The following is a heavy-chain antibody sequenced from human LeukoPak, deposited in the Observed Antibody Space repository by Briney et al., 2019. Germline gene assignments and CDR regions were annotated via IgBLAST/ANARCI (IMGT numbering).Heavy chain of an antibody. J-gene: IGHJ4*02. CDR1: GFSIREYY. CDR3: TRRRDYGDS. Sequence: PGGSLRLSCAASGFSIREYYMSWIRQAPGKGLEWIAYISSSVSTIYYTDSVKGRFTISRDNANNSLYLQMDSLRAEDTAVYYCTRRRDYGDSWGQGTLVTVSS. CDR2: ISSSVSTI. V-gene: IGHV3-11*01.